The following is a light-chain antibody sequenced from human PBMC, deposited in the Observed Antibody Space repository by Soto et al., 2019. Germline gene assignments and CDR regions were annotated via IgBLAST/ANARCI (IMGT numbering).Light chain of an antibody. CDR2: EVS. Sequence: QSVLTQPASVSGSPGQSITMSCTGTSSDVGAYHYVSWYQQHPGKAPKLLIFEVSNRPSGVSNRFSGSKSDNTASLTISGLQAEDEADYYCNSYTTSGTWVFGGGTQLTVL. J-gene: IGLJ3*02. V-gene: IGLV2-14*01. CDR3: NSYTTSGTWV. CDR1: SSDVGAYHY.